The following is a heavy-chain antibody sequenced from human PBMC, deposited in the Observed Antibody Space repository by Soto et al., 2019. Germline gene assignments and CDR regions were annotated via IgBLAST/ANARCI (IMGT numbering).Heavy chain of an antibody. D-gene: IGHD2-8*02. CDR3: ARDYTGRGYFGH. J-gene: IGHJ4*02. V-gene: IGHV1-18*04. CDR2: INTYSDRT. Sequence: GASVKVSCKASGYTFINYGISWVRQAPGQGLEWLGWINTYSDRTNYAQEFQGRVSMTTEKSTSTVYMELRSLRSGDTALYYCARDYTGRGYFGHWGQGSLVTVSS. CDR1: GYTFINYG.